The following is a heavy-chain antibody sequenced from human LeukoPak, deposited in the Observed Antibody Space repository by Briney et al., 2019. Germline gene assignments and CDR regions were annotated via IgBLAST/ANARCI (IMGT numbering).Heavy chain of an antibody. CDR2: IYYSGST. CDR1: GGSISSSSYY. CDR3: ARDSPYNWNYGDYFDY. J-gene: IGHJ4*02. Sequence: PSETLSLTCTVSGGSISSSSYYWGWIRQPPGKGLEWIGSIYYSGSTYYNPSLKSRVTISVDRSKNQFSLKLSSVTAADTAVYYCARDSPYNWNYGDYFDYWGQGTLVTVSS. D-gene: IGHD1-7*01. V-gene: IGHV4-39*07.